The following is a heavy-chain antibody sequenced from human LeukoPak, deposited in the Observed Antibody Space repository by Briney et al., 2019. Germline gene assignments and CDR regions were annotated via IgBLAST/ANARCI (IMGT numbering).Heavy chain of an antibody. CDR3: ARKNRARPLFSMVAAGPGWFEP. Sequence: SETLSLTCAVYGGSFSGYYWSWIRQPPGKGLEWIGEINHSGSTNYNPSLKSRVTISVDTSKNQFSLKLSSVTAADTAVYYCARKNRARPLFSMVAAGPGWFEPWGQGTLVTVSS. D-gene: IGHD6-13*01. CDR1: GGSFSGYY. CDR2: INHSGST. V-gene: IGHV4-34*01. J-gene: IGHJ5*02.